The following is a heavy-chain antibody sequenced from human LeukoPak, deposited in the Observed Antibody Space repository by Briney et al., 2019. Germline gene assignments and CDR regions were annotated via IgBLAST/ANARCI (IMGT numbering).Heavy chain of an antibody. V-gene: IGHV1-8*01. Sequence: EASVKVSCKASGYTFTSYDINWVRQATGQGLEWMGWMNPNSGNTGYAQKFQGRVTMTRNTSISTAYMELSSLRSEDTAVYYCARESRFGYSYGQLDYYYYYYMDVWGKGTTVTVSS. CDR1: GYTFTSYD. CDR3: ARESRFGYSYGQLDYYYYYYMDV. D-gene: IGHD5-18*01. CDR2: MNPNSGNT. J-gene: IGHJ6*03.